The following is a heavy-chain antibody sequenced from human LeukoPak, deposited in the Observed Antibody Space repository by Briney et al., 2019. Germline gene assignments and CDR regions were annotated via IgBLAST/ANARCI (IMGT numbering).Heavy chain of an antibody. V-gene: IGHV3-21*03. D-gene: IGHD6-19*01. CDR1: GFSFSFSN. J-gene: IGHJ5*02. CDR2: ISSTNGHT. Sequence: PGGSLRLSCAASGFSFSFSNMNWVRQAPGKGLEWVSYISSTNGHTYCADSVNGRFTISRDTAKNSLYLQMNSLRVEDTAIYFCARDRDSSGLYGGADLWGQGVLVTVSA. CDR3: ARDRDSSGLYGGADL.